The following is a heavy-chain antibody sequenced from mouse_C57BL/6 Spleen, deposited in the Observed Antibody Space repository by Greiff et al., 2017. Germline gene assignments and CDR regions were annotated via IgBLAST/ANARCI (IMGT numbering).Heavy chain of an antibody. CDR2: IDPETGGT. CDR3: TSYYGSDYFDY. V-gene: IGHV1-15*01. Sequence: VQLQQSGAELVRPGASVTLSCKASGYTFTDYEMHWVKQTPVHGLEWIGAIDPETGGTAYNQKFKGKAILTADKSSSTAYMELRSLTSEDSAVYYCTSYYGSDYFDYWGQGTTLTVSS. D-gene: IGHD1-1*01. CDR1: GYTFTDYE. J-gene: IGHJ2*01.